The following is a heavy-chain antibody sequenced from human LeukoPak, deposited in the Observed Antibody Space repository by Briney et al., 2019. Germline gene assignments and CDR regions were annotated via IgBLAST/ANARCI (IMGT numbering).Heavy chain of an antibody. J-gene: IGHJ4*02. CDR1: GFSFITNG. CDR2: IPYDGSKK. CDR3: AKDGFGGGTFPSYLDN. V-gene: IGHV3-30*02. Sequence: GGSLRLSCAASGFSFITNGIHWVRQAPGKGLEWVAFIPYDGSKKYYTDSVKGRFTISRDNSKNTMYLQMNSLRPEDTAVYYCAKDGFGGGTFPSYLDNWGRGTLVTVSS. D-gene: IGHD3-3*01.